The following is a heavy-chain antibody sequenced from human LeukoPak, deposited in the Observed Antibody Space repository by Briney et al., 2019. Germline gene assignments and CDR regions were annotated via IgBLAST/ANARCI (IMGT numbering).Heavy chain of an antibody. Sequence: GASVKVSCNISGDTFTTYDINWVRQATGQGLEWMGWMNPKSGNTVYAQKFQGRLTLTRDISISTAYMGLSSLRPEDTAVYFCARAITIFDYYYMDVWGKGTTVTVSS. CDR2: MNPKSGNT. CDR1: GDTFTTYD. D-gene: IGHD3-3*01. J-gene: IGHJ6*03. CDR3: ARAITIFDYYYMDV. V-gene: IGHV1-8*01.